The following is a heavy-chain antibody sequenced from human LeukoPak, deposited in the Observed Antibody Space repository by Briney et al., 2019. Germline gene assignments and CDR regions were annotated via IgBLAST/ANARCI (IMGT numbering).Heavy chain of an antibody. CDR2: ISSGGST. CDR3: GSRSGSDFYDY. Sequence: GGSLSLSCAASGFTFNNYAMSWVRQAPGKGLEWVSAISSGGSTYYADSVKGRFTISRDSSKNTVYLQMNSLRADDTAIYYCGSRSGSDFYDYWGQGTLVTVSS. J-gene: IGHJ4*02. D-gene: IGHD1-26*01. CDR1: GFTFNNYA. V-gene: IGHV3-23*01.